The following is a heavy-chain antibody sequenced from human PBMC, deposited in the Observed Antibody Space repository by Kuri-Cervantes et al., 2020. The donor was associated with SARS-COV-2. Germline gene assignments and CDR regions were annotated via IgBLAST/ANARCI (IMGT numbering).Heavy chain of an antibody. J-gene: IGHJ4*02. CDR1: GGSIHSSPYY. CDR3: ARHDGGYFDY. Sequence: SETLSLTCTVSGGSIHSSPYYWGWIRQPPGQGLEWIGSIYYSANTYFNPSLKSRVTMSVDTSRNQFSLRLSSATGADTAVYYCARHDGGYFDYWGQGTLVTVYS. CDR2: IYYSANT. V-gene: IGHV4-39*01. D-gene: IGHD3-10*01.